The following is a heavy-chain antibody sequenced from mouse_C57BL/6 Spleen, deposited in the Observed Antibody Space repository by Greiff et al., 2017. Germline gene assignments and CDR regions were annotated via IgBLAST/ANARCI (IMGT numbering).Heavy chain of an antibody. D-gene: IGHD1-1*01. CDR3: ARGHYGSSYAMDY. CDR2: ISSGSSTI. V-gene: IGHV5-17*01. Sequence: EVKLQESGGGLVKPGGSLKLSCAASGFTFSDYGMHWVRQAPEKGLEWVAYISSGSSTIYYADTVKGRFTISRDNAKTTLFLQMTSLRSEDTAMYYCARGHYGSSYAMDYWGQGTSVTVSS. CDR1: GFTFSDYG. J-gene: IGHJ4*01.